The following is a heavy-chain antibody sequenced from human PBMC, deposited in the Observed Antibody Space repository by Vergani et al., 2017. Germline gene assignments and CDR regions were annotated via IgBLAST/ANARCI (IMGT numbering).Heavy chain of an antibody. V-gene: IGHV3-11*06. D-gene: IGHD5-12*01. CDR2: ISSSSSYT. CDR1: GFTFSDYY. J-gene: IGHJ4*02. CDR3: ARVPLGACWVATIIDY. Sequence: QVQLVESGGGLVKPGGSLRLSCAASGFTFSDYYMSWIRQAPGKGLEWVSYISSSSSYTNYADSVKGRFTISRDNAKNSLYLQMNSLRAEDTAVYYCARVPLGACWVATIIDYWGQGTLVTVSS.